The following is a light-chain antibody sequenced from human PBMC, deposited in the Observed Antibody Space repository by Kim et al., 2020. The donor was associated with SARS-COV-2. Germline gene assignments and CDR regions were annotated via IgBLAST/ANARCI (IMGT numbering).Light chain of an antibody. CDR1: SSDVGGYNY. CDR2: DVS. Sequence: QSSTITCTGTSSDVGGYNYVSWDQQHPGKAPKLMIYDVSNLPSGVSNRFSGSKSGNTASLTISGLQAEDEADYYCSSYTSSSTYVFGTGTKVTVL. J-gene: IGLJ1*01. CDR3: SSYTSSSTYV. V-gene: IGLV2-14*03.